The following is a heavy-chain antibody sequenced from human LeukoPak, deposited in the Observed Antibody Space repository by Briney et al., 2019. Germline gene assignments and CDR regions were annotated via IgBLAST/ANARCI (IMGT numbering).Heavy chain of an antibody. CDR1: GFTFSSYA. CDR2: ISSNRGST. D-gene: IGHD1-26*01. V-gene: IGHV3-64*01. CDR3: ARVGSWAAFDT. Sequence: GRSLRLSFGASGFTFSSYAVDSVRQAPGWGLEYVSPISSNRGSTNNANSVKGRFPISRHNSKTTLYLQMGRLRAEDMAVYDCARVGSWAAFDTWGQGTMVTVSS. J-gene: IGHJ3*02.